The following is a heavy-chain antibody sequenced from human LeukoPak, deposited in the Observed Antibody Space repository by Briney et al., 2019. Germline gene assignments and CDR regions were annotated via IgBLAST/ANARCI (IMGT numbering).Heavy chain of an antibody. J-gene: IGHJ4*02. D-gene: IGHD5-24*01. V-gene: IGHV3-48*03. CDR1: GFTFSSYE. CDR2: ISSSGSAI. CDR3: ASRNRRDGYNYFDH. Sequence: GGSLRLSCAASGFTFSSYEMNWVRQAPGKGLEWVSIISSSGSAIFYVDSVKSRFTISRDNAKNSLYLQMNSLRAEDTAIYYCASRNRRDGYNYFDHGGQGSLVTVP.